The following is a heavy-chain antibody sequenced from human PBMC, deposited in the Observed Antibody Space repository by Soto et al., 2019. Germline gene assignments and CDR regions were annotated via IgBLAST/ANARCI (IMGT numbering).Heavy chain of an antibody. CDR2: IIPILGIA. V-gene: IGHV1-69*02. Sequence: QVQLVQSGAEVKKPGSSVKVSCKASGGTFSSYTISWVRQAPGQGLEWMGRIIPILGIANYAQKFQGRVTITADKSTSTAYMELSSLRSEDTAVYYWARYSETMTTVALDPWGQGTLVTVSS. J-gene: IGHJ5*02. CDR1: GGTFSSYT. D-gene: IGHD4-17*01. CDR3: ARYSETMTTVALDP.